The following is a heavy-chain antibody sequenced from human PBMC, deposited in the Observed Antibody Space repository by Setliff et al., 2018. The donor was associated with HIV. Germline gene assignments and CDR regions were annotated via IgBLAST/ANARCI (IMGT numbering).Heavy chain of an antibody. Sequence: SETLSLTCAVYGGSFSNYYWSWIRQPPGKGLEWVGEINYSGSTKYNPSLKSRVTMSVDTSKNQFSLKLNSVTAADTAVYYCARYVAYDEDDFDIWGQGTMVTVSS. CDR1: GGSFSNYY. D-gene: IGHD3-16*01. CDR2: INYSGST. V-gene: IGHV4-34*01. CDR3: ARYVAYDEDDFDI. J-gene: IGHJ3*02.